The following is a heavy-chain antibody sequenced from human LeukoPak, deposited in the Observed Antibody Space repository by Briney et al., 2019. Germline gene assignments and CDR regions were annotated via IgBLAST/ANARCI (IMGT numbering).Heavy chain of an antibody. CDR2: ISGSGGST. J-gene: IGHJ3*02. Sequence: GGSLRLSCAASGFTFSSYAMSWVRQAPGKGLEWVSAISGSGGSTYYADSVKGRFTISRDNSKNTLYLQMNSLRAEDTAVYYCARGGAMVRGVILDEGAFDIWGQGTMVTVSS. CDR3: ARGGAMVRGVILDEGAFDI. V-gene: IGHV3-23*01. D-gene: IGHD3-10*01. CDR1: GFTFSSYA.